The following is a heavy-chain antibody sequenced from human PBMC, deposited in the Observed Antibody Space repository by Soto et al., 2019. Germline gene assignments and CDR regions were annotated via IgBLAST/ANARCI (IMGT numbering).Heavy chain of an antibody. CDR1: GDSISTEGYY. J-gene: IGHJ1*01. CDR3: ARSRSYYVEDFHK. CDR2: IYYSGLT. V-gene: IGHV4-31*03. Sequence: QVQLQESGPGLLKPSQTLSLTCSVSGDSISTEGYYWSWIRQHPGKGLEWIGYIYYSGLTSYNPSLKSRVTISRATSTNQFYLKLSSVTAADTAVYYCARSRSYYVEDFHKWGQGTLVTVSS. D-gene: IGHD1-26*01.